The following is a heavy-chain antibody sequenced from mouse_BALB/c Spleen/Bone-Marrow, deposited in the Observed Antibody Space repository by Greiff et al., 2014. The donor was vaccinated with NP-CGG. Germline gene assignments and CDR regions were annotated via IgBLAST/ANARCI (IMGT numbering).Heavy chain of an antibody. V-gene: IGHV1-7*01. J-gene: IGHJ3*01. CDR1: GYTFTSYW. CDR2: IYPSTGYT. CDR3: ARDDYAY. D-gene: IGHD2-4*01. Sequence: QVQLKESGAELAKPRASVKMSCKASGYTFTSYWMHWVKQRPGQGLEWIGYIYPSTGYTEYNQKFKDKVTLTADKSSSTAYMQLSSLTSEDSAVYYCARDDYAYWGQGTLVTVSA.